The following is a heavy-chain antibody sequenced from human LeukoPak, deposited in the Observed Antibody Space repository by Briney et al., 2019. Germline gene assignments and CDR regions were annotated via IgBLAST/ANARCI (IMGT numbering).Heavy chain of an antibody. J-gene: IGHJ4*02. CDR3: AREPEIRLSPHYYDSSGILDY. CDR2: IYYSGST. V-gene: IGHV4-30-4*08. D-gene: IGHD3-22*01. Sequence: SQTLSFTCTVSGGSVSSGDYDLNWIRQPPGKGLEWIGYIYYSGSTYYNPSLKSRLTISVDTSKNHFSLKLSSVTAADTAVYYCAREPEIRLSPHYYDSSGILDYWGQGTLVTVSS. CDR1: GGSVSSGDYD.